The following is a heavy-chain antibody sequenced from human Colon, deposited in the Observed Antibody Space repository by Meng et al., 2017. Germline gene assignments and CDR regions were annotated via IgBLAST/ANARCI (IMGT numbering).Heavy chain of an antibody. Sequence: QVQLQESGPGLVKPSQTLSLTCTVSGGSINSGDFYWSWIRQSPAKGLEWIGTIGYSGTIVYNPSLSSRVTMTLDTSKNQFSLKLSSVTAADTAVYYCASVYYDSSGYPYSSWYFDLWGRGTLVTVSS. V-gene: IGHV4-30-4*01. CDR3: ASVYYDSSGYPYSSWYFDL. D-gene: IGHD3-22*01. CDR2: IGYSGTI. CDR1: GGSINSGDFY. J-gene: IGHJ2*01.